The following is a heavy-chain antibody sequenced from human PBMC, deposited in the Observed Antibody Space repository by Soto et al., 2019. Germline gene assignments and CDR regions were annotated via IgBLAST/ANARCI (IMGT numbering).Heavy chain of an antibody. CDR1: GYTFPGYY. D-gene: IGHD2-2*01. CDR2: INPNSVVT. J-gene: IGHJ5*02. CDR3: ARGGIGVVPAAKTDLDP. Sequence: QVQLVQSGAEVKKPGASVNVSCKASGYTFPGYYMHWVRQATGQGLEWMGWINPNSVVTHYAQNFQGLVTMTRDTSLSTAYMELSRLRSADTAVYYCARGGIGVVPAAKTDLDPWGQGTLVTV. V-gene: IGHV1-2*04.